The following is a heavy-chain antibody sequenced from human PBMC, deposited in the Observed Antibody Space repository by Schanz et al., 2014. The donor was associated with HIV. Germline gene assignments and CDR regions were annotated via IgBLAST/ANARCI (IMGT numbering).Heavy chain of an antibody. J-gene: IGHJ4*02. V-gene: IGHV1-69*01. CDR2: IMPILGTA. D-gene: IGHD6-25*01. CDR3: ATCGYGSDPAYFDN. CDR1: GGTFKYYG. Sequence: QVQLVQSGAEVKKPGSSVKVSCKASGGTFKYYGINWVRQAPGQGLEWMGGIMPILGTANYAQRFQGRVTISADESTSTAYMELTSLRSEDTAVYFCATCGYGSDPAYFDNGGQGTQVTVSS.